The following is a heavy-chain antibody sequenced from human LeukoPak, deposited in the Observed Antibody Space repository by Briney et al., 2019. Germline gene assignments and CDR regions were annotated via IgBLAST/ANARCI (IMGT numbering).Heavy chain of an antibody. CDR2: ISGSGGST. CDR1: GFTFSSYA. D-gene: IGHD6-19*01. V-gene: IGHV3-23*01. Sequence: GGSLRLSCAASGFTFSSYAMSWVRQAPGKGLEWVSAISGSGGSTYYADSVKGRFTISRDNSKNTLYLQMNSLRAEDTAVYYCARVGRPARAVADHPWGQGTLVTVSS. J-gene: IGHJ5*02. CDR3: ARVGRPARAVADHP.